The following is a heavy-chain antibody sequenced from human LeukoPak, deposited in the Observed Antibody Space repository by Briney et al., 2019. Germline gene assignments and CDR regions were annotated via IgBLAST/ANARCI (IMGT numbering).Heavy chain of an antibody. V-gene: IGHV1-24*01. CDR2: IRPETGEP. D-gene: IGHD3-10*01. J-gene: IGHJ4*02. CDR1: GFGLSVLS. CDR3: STDSGRSYFYFDF. Sequence: RGASVKVSCKISGFGLSVLSIHWMRQAPGKGLEWVGGIRPETGEPIFAQKFRGRVTITEDTFTDTGYLELRGLTSEDTAVYYCSTDSGRSYFYFDFWGQGTLVTVSS.